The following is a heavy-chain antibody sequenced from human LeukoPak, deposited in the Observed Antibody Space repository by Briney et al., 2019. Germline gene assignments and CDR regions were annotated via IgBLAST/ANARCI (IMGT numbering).Heavy chain of an antibody. J-gene: IGHJ4*02. CDR3: VRRPASSGAYSYFDY. V-gene: IGHV2-5*02. CDR1: GFSLSTSGVG. Sequence: SGPTLFEPTQTLTLTCTFSGFSLSTSGVGVGWIRQPPGKALEWLGFIYWDDDERYRPSLKSRLTITKDTSKNQVVLTMTNMDPVDTATYYCVRRPASSGAYSYFDYWGQGTLVTVSS. CDR2: IYWDDDE. D-gene: IGHD6-19*01.